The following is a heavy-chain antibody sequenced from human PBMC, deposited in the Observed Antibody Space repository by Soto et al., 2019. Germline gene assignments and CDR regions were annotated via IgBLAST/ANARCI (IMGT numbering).Heavy chain of an antibody. V-gene: IGHV3-23*01. CDR1: RFTFSNNA. CDR2: ISGTGYGT. D-gene: IGHD6-19*01. Sequence: QTGGSLRLSCAASRFTFSNNAMNWVRQAPGKGLEWVSGISGTGYGTYYADSVKGRFTISRDSSNNTLYLQMNSLRGEDTAIYYCAKARQAQSHYYYGMDVWGQGTPVTVSS. J-gene: IGHJ6*02. CDR3: AKARQAQSHYYYGMDV.